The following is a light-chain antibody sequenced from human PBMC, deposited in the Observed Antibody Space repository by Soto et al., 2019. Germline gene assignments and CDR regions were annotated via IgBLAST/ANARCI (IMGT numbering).Light chain of an antibody. V-gene: IGLV7-43*01. Sequence: QAVVTQEPSLTVSPGGTVTLTCASSTGPVTSGYYANWFQQQPGQAPRALIYGTSNKHSWTPARFSGSLLGGKAAPTLSGVQPEDEAGYYCLLYYGGAVVFGGGTKLTVL. CDR3: LLYYGGAVV. J-gene: IGLJ2*01. CDR2: GTS. CDR1: TGPVTSGYY.